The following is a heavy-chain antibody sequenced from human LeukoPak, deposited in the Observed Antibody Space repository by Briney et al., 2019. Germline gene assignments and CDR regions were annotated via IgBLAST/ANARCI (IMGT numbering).Heavy chain of an antibody. CDR1: GGTFSSYA. Sequence: SVKVSCKASGGTFSSYAISWVRQAPGQGLEWMGRIIPILGIANYAQKFQGRVTITADKSTSTAYMELSSLRSEDTAVYYCARDSLDSSGYTGYWGQGTLSPSPQ. J-gene: IGHJ4*02. CDR2: IIPILGIA. V-gene: IGHV1-69*04. D-gene: IGHD3-22*01. CDR3: ARDSLDSSGYTGY.